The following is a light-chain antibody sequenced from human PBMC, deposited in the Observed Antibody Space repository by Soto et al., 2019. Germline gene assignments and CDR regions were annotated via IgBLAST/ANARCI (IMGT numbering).Light chain of an antibody. CDR3: QQYGDSPRT. V-gene: IGKV3-20*01. CDR2: GAS. CDR1: QSVSSTY. J-gene: IGKJ1*01. Sequence: EILLTQSPGTLSLSPGERATLSCRASQSVSSTYLAWYQQKPGQAPRLLIYGASSRATGIPDRFSGSGSGTDFTLTISRLEPEDFVVYYCQQYGDSPRTFGQGTKVDIK.